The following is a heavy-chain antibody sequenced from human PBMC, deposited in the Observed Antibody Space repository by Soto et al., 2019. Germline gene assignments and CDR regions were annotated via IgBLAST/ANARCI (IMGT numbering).Heavy chain of an antibody. CDR1: GYFFNDYH. D-gene: IGHD2-15*01. J-gene: IGHJ5*02. CDR2: INPKNGDT. V-gene: IGHV1-2*02. Sequence: QVQVVQSGAEVKKPGASVKVSCKTSGYFFNDYHMHWVRKAPGQGLEWMGWINPKNGDTNYAQKFQDRVTMTRDTSISTVYTELSSLTSVDTAVYYGAGEACGSNIAAVVLDPWGQGTLVSVSA. CDR3: AGEACGSNIAAVVLDP.